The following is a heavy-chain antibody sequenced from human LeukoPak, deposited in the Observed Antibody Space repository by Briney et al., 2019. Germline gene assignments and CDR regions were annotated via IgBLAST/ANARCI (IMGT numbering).Heavy chain of an antibody. D-gene: IGHD2-2*01. CDR1: GGSISSSSYY. V-gene: IGHV4-39*01. CDR3: ARHSRGAFVVVHYFDY. J-gene: IGHJ4*02. Sequence: SETLSLTCTVSGGSISSSSYYWGWIRQPPGKGLEWIGSIYYSGSTYYNPSLKSRVTISVDTSKNQFSLKLSSVTAADTAVYYCARHSRGAFVVVHYFDYWGQGTLVTVSS. CDR2: IYYSGST.